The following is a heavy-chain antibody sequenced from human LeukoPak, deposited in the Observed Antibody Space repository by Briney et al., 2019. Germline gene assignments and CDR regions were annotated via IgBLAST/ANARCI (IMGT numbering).Heavy chain of an antibody. CDR3: ARYWGSGWTFDY. V-gene: IGHV4-34*01. D-gene: IGHD6-19*01. J-gene: IGHJ4*02. Sequence: SETLSLTCAVYGGSFSGYYWSWLRQPPGKGLEWIGEINHSGSTNYNPSLKSLVTISVDTSKNQFSLKLSSVTAADTAVYYCARYWGSGWTFDYWGQGTLVTVSS. CDR2: INHSGST. CDR1: GGSFSGYY.